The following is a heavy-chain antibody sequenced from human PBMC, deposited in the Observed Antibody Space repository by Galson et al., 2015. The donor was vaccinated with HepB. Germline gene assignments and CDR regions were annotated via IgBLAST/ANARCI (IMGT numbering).Heavy chain of an antibody. CDR2: IKSKTDGGTT. Sequence: SLRLSCAASGFTFSSYAMSWVRQAPGKGLEWVGRIKSKTDGGTTDYAAPVKGRFTISRDDSKTTLYLQMNSLKTEDTAVYYCTADIVVVPARGVLRYFDWLNPWGQGTLVTVSS. CDR3: TADIVVVPARGVLRYFDWLNP. V-gene: IGHV3-15*01. J-gene: IGHJ5*02. CDR1: GFTFSSYA. D-gene: IGHD2-2*01.